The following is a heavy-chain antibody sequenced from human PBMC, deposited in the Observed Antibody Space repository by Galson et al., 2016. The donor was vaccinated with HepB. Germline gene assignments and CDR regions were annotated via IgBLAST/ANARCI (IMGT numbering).Heavy chain of an antibody. CDR3: AKAATRRGLLEALGY. J-gene: IGHJ4*02. Sequence: SLRLSCAASGFTFSSYGMHWVRQAPGKGLEWVAVIWYDGSNKYYADSVKGRFTISRDNSKNTLFLQTNSLRAEDTAVYYCAKAATRRGLLEALGYWGQGTLVTVSS. CDR1: GFTFSSYG. CDR2: IWYDGSNK. D-gene: IGHD3-10*01. V-gene: IGHV3-33*06.